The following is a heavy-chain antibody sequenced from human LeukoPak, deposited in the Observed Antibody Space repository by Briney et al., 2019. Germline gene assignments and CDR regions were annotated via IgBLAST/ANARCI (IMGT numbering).Heavy chain of an antibody. V-gene: IGHV3-9*01. D-gene: IGHD6-19*01. CDR2: ISWNSGSI. Sequence: GGSLRLSCAASGFTFDDYAMHWVRQAPGKGLEWVSGISWNSGSIGYADSVKGRFTISRDNAKNSLYLQMNSLRAEDTALYYCAKGAVGFDPWGQGTLVTVSS. CDR1: GFTFDDYA. CDR3: AKGAVGFDP. J-gene: IGHJ5*02.